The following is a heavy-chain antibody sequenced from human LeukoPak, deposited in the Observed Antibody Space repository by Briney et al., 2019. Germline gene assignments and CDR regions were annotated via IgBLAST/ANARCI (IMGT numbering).Heavy chain of an antibody. D-gene: IGHD3-22*01. CDR2: INHSGST. CDR1: GGSFSGYY. Sequence: PSETLSLTCAVYGGSFSGYYWSWIRQPPGKGLEWIGEINHSGSTNYNPSLKSRVTISVDTSKNQFSLKLSSVTAADTAVYYCARTLRGYYYYWGQGTLVTVSS. V-gene: IGHV4-34*01. CDR3: ARTLRGYYYY. J-gene: IGHJ4*02.